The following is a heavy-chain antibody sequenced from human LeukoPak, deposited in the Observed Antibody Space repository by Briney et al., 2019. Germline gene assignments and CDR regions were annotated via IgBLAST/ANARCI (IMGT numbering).Heavy chain of an antibody. J-gene: IGHJ4*02. CDR2: ISAYNGNT. CDR1: GYTFTSYY. D-gene: IGHD5-12*01. Sequence: ASVKVSCKASGYTFTSYYMHWVRQAPGQGLEWMGWISAYNGNTNYAQKLQGRVTMTTDTSTSTAYMELRSLRSDDTAVYYCARDSGGYSGYDWDYWGQGTLVTVSS. V-gene: IGHV1-18*04. CDR3: ARDSGGYSGYDWDY.